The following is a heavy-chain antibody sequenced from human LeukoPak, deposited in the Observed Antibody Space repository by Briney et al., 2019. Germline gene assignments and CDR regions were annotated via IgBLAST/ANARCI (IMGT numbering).Heavy chain of an antibody. CDR3: ARDRGSSGWYYLWNWFDP. J-gene: IGHJ5*02. CDR1: GGSISSYY. V-gene: IGHV4-59*01. Sequence: SETLSLTCTVSGGSISSYYWSWIRQPPGKGLEWIGYIYYSGSTNYNPSLKSRVTISVDTSKNQFSLKLSSVTAADTAVYYCARDRGSSGWYYLWNWFDPWGQGTLVTVSS. CDR2: IYYSGST. D-gene: IGHD6-19*01.